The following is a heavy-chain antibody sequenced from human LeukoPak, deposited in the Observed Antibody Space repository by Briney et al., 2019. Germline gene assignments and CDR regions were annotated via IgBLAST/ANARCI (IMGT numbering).Heavy chain of an antibody. J-gene: IGHJ4*02. V-gene: IGHV1-2*02. Sequence: ASVKVSCKASGYTFTGYYMHWVRQAPGQGLEWMGWINPNSGGTNYAQKFQGRVTMTRDTSISTAYMELSRLRSDDTAVYYCARVRTSGRGYGGYWEGFDYWGQGTLVTVSS. CDR2: INPNSGGT. CDR3: ARVRTSGRGYGGYWEGFDY. D-gene: IGHD5-12*01. CDR1: GYTFTGYY.